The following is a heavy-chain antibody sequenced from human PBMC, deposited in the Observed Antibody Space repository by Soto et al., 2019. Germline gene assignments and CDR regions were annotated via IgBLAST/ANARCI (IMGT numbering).Heavy chain of an antibody. Sequence: GGSLRLSCTASGFGFGGHAMSWFRQAPGRGLDWVGFIRSKAYSRTTEYAASVKGRFTISRDDSKSIAYLQMDHLKTEDTAVYYRARVAANVETSMVYLDYWGQGNMVTVSS. CDR1: GFGFGGHA. CDR2: IRSKAYSRTT. D-gene: IGHD5-18*01. J-gene: IGHJ4*02. V-gene: IGHV3-49*03. CDR3: ARVAANVETSMVYLDY.